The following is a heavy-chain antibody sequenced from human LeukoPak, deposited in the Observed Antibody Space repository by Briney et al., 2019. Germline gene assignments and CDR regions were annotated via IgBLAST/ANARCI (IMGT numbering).Heavy chain of an antibody. Sequence: SETLSLTCTVSGGSISISSYSWGWIRQTPEKGLEWIGSIDYSGSTYYNPSLKSRVTIFVDTSKSQFSLNLSSVTAADTAVYHCARQRGNSRNFDNWGQGTLVTVSS. CDR1: GGSISISSYS. CDR3: ARQRGNSRNFDN. J-gene: IGHJ4*02. D-gene: IGHD4-23*01. CDR2: IDYSGST. V-gene: IGHV4-39*01.